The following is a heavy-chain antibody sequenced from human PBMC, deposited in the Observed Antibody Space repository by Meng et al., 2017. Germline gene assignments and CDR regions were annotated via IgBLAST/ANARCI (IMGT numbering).Heavy chain of an antibody. V-gene: IGHV2-5*02. D-gene: IGHD2-21*02. J-gene: IGHJ5*02. CDR1: GFSPSSSVVG. CDR3: AHRRGDSREGWFDP. CDR2: IYWDDDK. Sequence: LRASGPTLVKPPQPYSCTGTFSGFSPSSSVVGVGWLRQPPGKALEWLALIYWDDDKRSSPSLKSRLTITKDTSKNQVVLTMTNMDPVDTATYYCAHRRGDSREGWFDPWGQGTLVTVSS.